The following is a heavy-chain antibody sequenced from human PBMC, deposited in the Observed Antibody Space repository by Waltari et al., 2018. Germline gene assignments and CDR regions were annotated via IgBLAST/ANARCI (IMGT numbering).Heavy chain of an antibody. J-gene: IGHJ4*02. CDR3: MRDQRSTVLD. D-gene: IGHD1-1*01. CDR2: IHYTGNT. V-gene: IGHV4-39*07. Sequence: QLQLQESGPGLVKPSETLSLTCPVSGGSISNGDYHWGWVRQPPGKGLEWISTIHYTGNTCYNPSLKSRLTISVDTSKNQFSLKLSSVTAADTAVYHCMRDQRSTVLDWGQGTLVTVSS. CDR1: GGSISNGDYH.